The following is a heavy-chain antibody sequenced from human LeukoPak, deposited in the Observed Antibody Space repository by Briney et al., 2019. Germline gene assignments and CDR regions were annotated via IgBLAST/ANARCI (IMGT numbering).Heavy chain of an antibody. CDR1: GGSISNNY. CDR2: MYYSGST. J-gene: IGHJ4*02. V-gene: IGHV4-59*01. Sequence: SETLSLTCTVSGGSISNNYWSWIRQPPGKALEWIGYMYYSGSTNYNPSLRSRVTISVDTSKNQFSLKLSSVIAADTAVYYCARVSYYDYVWGTYRRFLYYFDHWGQGTLVTVSS. D-gene: IGHD3-16*02. CDR3: ARVSYYDYVWGTYRRFLYYFDH.